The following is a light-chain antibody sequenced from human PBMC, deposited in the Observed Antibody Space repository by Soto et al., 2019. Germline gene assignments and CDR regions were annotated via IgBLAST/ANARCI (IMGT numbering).Light chain of an antibody. CDR2: GAS. CDR1: QSVSSSY. J-gene: IGKJ1*01. Sequence: EIVLTQSPGTLSLSPGERATLSCRASQSVSSSYLAWYQQKPGQAPRLLIYGASSRATGIPDRFSGSGSGTDFSLTIRSLEPKYFAVYYCEQYGSSPTFGQGTRVEIK. V-gene: IGKV3-20*01. CDR3: EQYGSSPT.